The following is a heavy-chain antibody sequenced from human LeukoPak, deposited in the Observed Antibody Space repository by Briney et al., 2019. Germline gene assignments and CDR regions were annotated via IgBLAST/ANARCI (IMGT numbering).Heavy chain of an antibody. Sequence: GGSLRLSCAASGFTFSSYGMHWVRQAPSKGLEWVAFIRYDGSNKYYADSVKGRFTISRDNSKNTLYLQMNSLRAEDTAVYYCAKVGGGYQLLYGYFDYWGQGTLVTVSS. CDR2: IRYDGSNK. V-gene: IGHV3-30*02. CDR3: AKVGGGYQLLYGYFDY. J-gene: IGHJ4*02. CDR1: GFTFSSYG. D-gene: IGHD2-2*02.